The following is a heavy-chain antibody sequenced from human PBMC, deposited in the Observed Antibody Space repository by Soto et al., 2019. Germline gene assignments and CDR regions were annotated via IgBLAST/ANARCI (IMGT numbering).Heavy chain of an antibody. CDR3: ARDRNGDDY. CDR2: IYYSGST. D-gene: IGHD1-1*01. Sequence: PXATLSLTCTVSGGSISSYYWSWIRQPPGKGLEWIGYIYYSGSTNYNPSLKSRVTISVDTSKNQFSLKLSSVTAAETAVYYCARDRNGDDYWGQGTLVTVYS. V-gene: IGHV4-59*01. CDR1: GGSISSYY. J-gene: IGHJ4*02.